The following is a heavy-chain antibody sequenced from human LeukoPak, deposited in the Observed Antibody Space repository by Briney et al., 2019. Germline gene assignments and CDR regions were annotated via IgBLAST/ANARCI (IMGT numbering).Heavy chain of an antibody. J-gene: IGHJ4*02. CDR3: AREHTGWFGELLFHYYFDY. D-gene: IGHD3-10*01. CDR1: GXXFXXXY. CDR2: IXHXXST. V-gene: IGHV4-34*01. Sequence: SETLSLTCAVYGXXFXXXYXXXXXXPXGXXLXXXXXIXHXXSTNYXPSLKSRVTISVDTSKNQFSLKLSSVTAADTAVYYCAREHTGWFGELLFHYYFDYWGQGTLVTVSS.